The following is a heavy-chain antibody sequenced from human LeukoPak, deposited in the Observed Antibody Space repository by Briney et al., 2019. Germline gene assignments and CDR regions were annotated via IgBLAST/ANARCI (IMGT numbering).Heavy chain of an antibody. CDR1: GGSFSGYY. V-gene: IGHV4-34*01. CDR3: ARGGGYNWFDP. J-gene: IGHJ5*02. Sequence: SETLSLTCAVYGGSFSGYYWSWIRQPPGKGLEWIGEINHSGSTNYNSSLKSRVTISVDMSKNQFSLKLSSVTAADTAVYYCARGGGYNWFDPWGQGTLVTVSS. CDR2: INHSGST.